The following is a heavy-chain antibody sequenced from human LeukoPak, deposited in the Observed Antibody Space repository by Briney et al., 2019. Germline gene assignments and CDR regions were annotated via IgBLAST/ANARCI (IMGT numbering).Heavy chain of an antibody. CDR1: GFTFSNYW. V-gene: IGHV3-7*01. CDR2: IKQDGSEK. CDR3: ARDGIVATTDY. D-gene: IGHD5-12*01. J-gene: IGHJ4*02. Sequence: GGSLRLSCAASGFTFSNYWMSWVRQAPGKGLEWVANIKQDGSEKYYVDSVKGRFTISRDNAKNSLYLQMNSLRAEDTAVYYCARDGIVATTDYWGQGTLVTVSS.